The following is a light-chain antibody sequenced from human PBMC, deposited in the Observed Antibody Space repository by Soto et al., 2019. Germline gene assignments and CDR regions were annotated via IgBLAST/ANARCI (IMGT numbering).Light chain of an antibody. V-gene: IGKV1-33*01. J-gene: IGKJ4*01. CDR2: DAS. CDR1: QDINIY. CDR3: QQYEDFPLT. Sequence: DIQMTQSPSSLSASVGDRVTITCQASQDINIYLNWYQQKPGRAPKLLIYDASNLETGVPSRFSGGGSGTKFTFTISSLQAGDVATYYCQQYEDFPLTFGGGTKVEI.